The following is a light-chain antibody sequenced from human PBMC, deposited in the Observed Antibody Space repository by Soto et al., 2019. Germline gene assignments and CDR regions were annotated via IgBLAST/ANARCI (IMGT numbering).Light chain of an antibody. J-gene: IGKJ2*01. V-gene: IGKV3-15*01. CDR3: QQYDLWPET. Sequence: EIVMTQSPASLSVSPGERATLSCRASQNINSNLAWYQQKPGQAPRLLIYGASTRATGIPARFSGSGSGTEFTLTISSLPSEDFAVYYCQQYDLWPETFGQGTKLEI. CDR1: QNINSN. CDR2: GAS.